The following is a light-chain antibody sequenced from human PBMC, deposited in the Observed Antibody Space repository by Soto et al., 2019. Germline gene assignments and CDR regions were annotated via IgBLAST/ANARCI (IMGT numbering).Light chain of an antibody. CDR1: QSISSTY. Sequence: EIVLTQSPGTLSLSPGERATLSCRASQSISSTYLSWYQQKPGQAPRLLIYGASSKATGIPDLFSGSGSGRDFTLTISRLEPEDFAVYFCQQYGGSPPYTFGQGTKLEIK. J-gene: IGKJ2*01. CDR3: QQYGGSPPYT. CDR2: GAS. V-gene: IGKV3-20*01.